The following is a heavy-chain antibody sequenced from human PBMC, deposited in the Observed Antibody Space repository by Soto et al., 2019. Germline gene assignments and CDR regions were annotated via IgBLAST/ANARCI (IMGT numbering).Heavy chain of an antibody. CDR2: IYPGDSDT. CDR1: GYSFTSYW. J-gene: IGHJ6*02. Sequence: PGESLKISCKGSGYSFTSYWIGWVRQMPGKGLEWMGIIYPGDSDTRYSPSFQGQVTISADKSISTAYLQWSSLKASDTAMYYWARGEDYCSGGRCNGMDVWGQGTTVTVSS. V-gene: IGHV5-51*01. CDR3: ARGEDYCSGGRCNGMDV. D-gene: IGHD2-15*01.